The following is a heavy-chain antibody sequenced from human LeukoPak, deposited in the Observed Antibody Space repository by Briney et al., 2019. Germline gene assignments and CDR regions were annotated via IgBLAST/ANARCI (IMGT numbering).Heavy chain of an antibody. CDR3: AKLRRSGWSRVDFDY. V-gene: IGHV3-23*01. CDR2: ISGSGGST. J-gene: IGHJ4*02. CDR1: GFTFSSYA. D-gene: IGHD6-19*01. Sequence: PGGSLRLSCAASGFTFSSYAMSWVRQAPGKGLEWVSAISGSGGSTYYADSVKGRFTIFRDNSKNTLYLQMNSLRAEDTAVYYCAKLRRSGWSRVDFDYWGQGTLVTVSS.